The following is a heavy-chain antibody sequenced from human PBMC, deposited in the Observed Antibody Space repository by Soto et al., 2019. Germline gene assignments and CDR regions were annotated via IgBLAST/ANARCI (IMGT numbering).Heavy chain of an antibody. D-gene: IGHD6-6*01. CDR3: ARGRRYSSSSHYYYYGMDV. CDR1: GFTFSSYW. CDR2: IKQDGSEK. J-gene: IGHJ6*02. Sequence: PGGSLRLSCAASGFTFSSYWMSWVRQAPGKGLEWVANIKQDGSEKYYVDSVKGRFTISRDNAKNSLYLQMNSLRAEDTAVYYCARGRRYSSSSHYYYYGMDVWGQGTTVTVSS. V-gene: IGHV3-7*01.